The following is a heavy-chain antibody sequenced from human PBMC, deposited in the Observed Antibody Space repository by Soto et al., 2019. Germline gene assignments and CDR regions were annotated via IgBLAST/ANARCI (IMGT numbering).Heavy chain of an antibody. CDR3: ARQTTGWFGMDV. CDR1: GYSFTSYW. Sequence: GESLKISCKGSGYSFTSYWISWVRQMPGKGLEWMGRIDPSDSYTNYSPSFQGHVTISADKSISTAYLQWGSLKASDTAMYYCARQTTGWFGMDVWGQGTTVTVSS. D-gene: IGHD6-19*01. CDR2: IDPSDSYT. J-gene: IGHJ6*02. V-gene: IGHV5-10-1*01.